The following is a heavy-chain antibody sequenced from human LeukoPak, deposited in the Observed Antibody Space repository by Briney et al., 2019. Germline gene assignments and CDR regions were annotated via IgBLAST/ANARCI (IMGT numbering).Heavy chain of an antibody. V-gene: IGHV4-34*01. D-gene: IGHD4-17*01. CDR2: INHRGRT. J-gene: IGHJ5*01. CDR1: GGSFSGYY. CDR3: ARGSYGDYDNWLDC. Sequence: PSETLSLTCAVYGGSFSGYYWTWFRQPPGKGLEWIGEINHRGRTKYNPSLKSRVTISSDTSKNQVSLKLSSVTAADTAVYYCARGSYGDYDNWLDCWGQGTLVTVSS.